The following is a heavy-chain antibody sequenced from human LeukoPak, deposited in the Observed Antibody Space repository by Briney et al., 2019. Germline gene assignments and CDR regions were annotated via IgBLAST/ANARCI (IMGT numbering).Heavy chain of an antibody. V-gene: IGHV3-21*01. J-gene: IGHJ4*02. Sequence: GGSLRLSCAASGFTFSSYSINWVRQAPGKWLEWVSSISISSSYRYYADSVKGRFTISRDHAKNSLYLQMNSLRAEDTAVYYCASGITMVRGPTYFDYWGQGTLVTVSS. D-gene: IGHD3-10*01. CDR3: ASGITMVRGPTYFDY. CDR2: ISISSSYR. CDR1: GFTFSSYS.